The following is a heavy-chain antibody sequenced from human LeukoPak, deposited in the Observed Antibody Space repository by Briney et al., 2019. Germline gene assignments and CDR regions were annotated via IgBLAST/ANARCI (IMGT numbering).Heavy chain of an antibody. V-gene: IGHV4-59*01. J-gene: IGHJ4*02. CDR1: GGSISSYY. CDR2: IYYSGST. D-gene: IGHD3-3*01. CDR3: ARVHDFWSGYYMDY. Sequence: KPSETLSLTCTVSGGSISSYYWSWIRQPPGKGLEWIGYIYYSGSTNYNPSLKSRVTISVDTSKNQFSLKLSSVTAADTAVYYCARVHDFWSGYYMDYWGQGTLVIVSS.